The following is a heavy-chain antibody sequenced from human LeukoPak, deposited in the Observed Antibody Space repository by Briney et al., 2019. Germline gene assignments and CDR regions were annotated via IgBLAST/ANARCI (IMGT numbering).Heavy chain of an antibody. CDR2: ISGSGGST. J-gene: IGHJ4*02. D-gene: IGHD3-22*01. CDR1: GFTFSSYA. CDR3: ARRAGDYSHPYDY. V-gene: IGHV3-23*01. Sequence: PGGSLRLSCAASGFTFSSYAMSWVRQAPGKGLEWVSDISGSGGSTYYADSVKGRFTISRDNSKNTLYLQMNSLRAEDTAVYYCARRAGDYSHPYDYWGQGILVTVSS.